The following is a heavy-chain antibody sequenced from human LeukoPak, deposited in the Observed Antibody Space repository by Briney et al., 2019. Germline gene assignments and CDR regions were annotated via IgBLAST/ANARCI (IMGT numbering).Heavy chain of an antibody. CDR2: FDPEDGET. CDR3: ATERADYDILTGYRRAVY. Sequence: ASVKVSCKVSGYTLTELSMHWVRQAPGKGLEWMGGFDPEDGETIHAQKFQGRVTMTEDTSTDTAYMELSSLRSEDTAVYYCATERADYDILTGYRRAVYWGQGTLVTVSS. J-gene: IGHJ4*02. D-gene: IGHD3-9*01. V-gene: IGHV1-24*01. CDR1: GYTLTELS.